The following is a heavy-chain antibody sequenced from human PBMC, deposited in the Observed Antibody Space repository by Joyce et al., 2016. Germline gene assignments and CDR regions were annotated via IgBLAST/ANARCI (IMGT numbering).Heavy chain of an antibody. Sequence: QVQLVQSGADVKKPGASVKVSCKASGYTFNHYGISWVRQAPGQGLEGMGWISTYNDETKFARNFQGRVTMTTDTSTSTAYMELRSLRSDDTAFYYCARDAGMTVTATGWFDPWGQGTLVTVSS. V-gene: IGHV1-18*01. CDR3: ARDAGMTVTATGWFDP. J-gene: IGHJ5*02. D-gene: IGHD2-21*02. CDR1: GYTFNHYG. CDR2: ISTYNDET.